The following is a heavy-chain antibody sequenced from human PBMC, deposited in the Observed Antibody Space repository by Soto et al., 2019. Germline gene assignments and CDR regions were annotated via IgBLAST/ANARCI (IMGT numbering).Heavy chain of an antibody. CDR2: IYSGGTT. J-gene: IGHJ4*02. Sequence: GGSLRLSCAASGFTVSSNYMSWVRQAPGRGLEWVSVIYSGGTTYYADSVNGRFTISRDNSKNTLYLQMNSLRAEDTAVYYCARQADYWGQGTLVTVSS. V-gene: IGHV3-53*01. CDR3: ARQADY. CDR1: GFTVSSNY.